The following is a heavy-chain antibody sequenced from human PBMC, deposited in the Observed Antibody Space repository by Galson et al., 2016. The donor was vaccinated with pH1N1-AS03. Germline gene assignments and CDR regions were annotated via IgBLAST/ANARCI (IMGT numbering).Heavy chain of an antibody. V-gene: IGHV1-69*06. Sequence: SVKVSCKASGGTFSSYAISWVRQAPGQGLEWMGGIIAMFGTANYAQKVQGRVTITADKSTSTAYMELSSLRSEDTAVYYCARDANYDFWSGHDGFDIWGQGTMVTVSS. CDR2: IIAMFGTA. CDR1: GGTFSSYA. J-gene: IGHJ3*02. CDR3: ARDANYDFWSGHDGFDI. D-gene: IGHD3-3*01.